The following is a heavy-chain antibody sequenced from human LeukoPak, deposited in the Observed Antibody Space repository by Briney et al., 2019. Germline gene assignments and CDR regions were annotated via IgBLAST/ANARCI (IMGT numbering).Heavy chain of an antibody. Sequence: RASVKVSCKASGYTFTSYAMHWVRQAPGQRLEWMGWISAGNGNTKYSQKFQGRVTITRDTSASTAYMELSSLRSEDTAVYYCASGDYPYYFDYWGQGTLVTVSS. V-gene: IGHV1-3*01. J-gene: IGHJ4*02. D-gene: IGHD4-17*01. CDR3: ASGDYPYYFDY. CDR1: GYTFTSYA. CDR2: ISAGNGNT.